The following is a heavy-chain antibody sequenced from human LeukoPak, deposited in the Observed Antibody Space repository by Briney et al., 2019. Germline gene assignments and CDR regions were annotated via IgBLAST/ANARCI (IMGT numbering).Heavy chain of an antibody. CDR3: ARQIAPYGDVDY. D-gene: IGHD4-17*01. J-gene: IGHJ4*02. Sequence: SETLSLTCTVSSGSLSSSRYYWGWIRQPPGKGLEWIGRIYYSGSTKYNPSLKSRVTISADTTKKQFSLKLSSVTAADTAVYYCARQIAPYGDVDYWGQGTLVTVSS. CDR1: SGSLSSSRYY. V-gene: IGHV4-39*01. CDR2: IYYSGST.